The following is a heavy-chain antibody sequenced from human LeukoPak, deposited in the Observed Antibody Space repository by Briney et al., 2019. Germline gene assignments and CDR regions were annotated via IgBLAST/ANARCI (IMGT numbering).Heavy chain of an antibody. V-gene: IGHV4-34*01. CDR2: INHSGST. CDR1: GGSFSGYY. J-gene: IGHJ6*02. Sequence: PSETLSLTCAVYGGSFSGYYWSWIRQPPGKGLEWIGEINHSGSTNYNPSLKSRVTISVDTSKNQFSLKLSSVTAADTAVYYCARITPYCSSTSCYDNYYYGMDVRGQGTTVTVSS. CDR3: ARITPYCSSTSCYDNYYYGMDV. D-gene: IGHD2-2*01.